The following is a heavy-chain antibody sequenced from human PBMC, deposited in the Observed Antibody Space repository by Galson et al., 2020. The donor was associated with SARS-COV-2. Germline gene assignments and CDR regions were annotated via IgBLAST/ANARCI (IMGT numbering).Heavy chain of an antibody. J-gene: IGHJ6*02. CDR1: GGSLTNFA. CDR3: ATKQSDTETNTYYYFYHAVDV. CDR2: ILPFFGTT. D-gene: IGHD1-7*01. Sequence: SVTVSCKPSGGSLTNFAINWVRQAPGQGLEWMGGILPFFGTTDYVEKFQGRVTFSADESTTTAYMELSSLSSEDTAVYYCATKQSDTETNTYYYFYHAVDVWGQGTTVTVSS. V-gene: IGHV1-69*13.